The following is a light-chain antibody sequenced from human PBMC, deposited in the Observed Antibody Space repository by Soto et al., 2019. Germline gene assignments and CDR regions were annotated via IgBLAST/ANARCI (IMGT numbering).Light chain of an antibody. V-gene: IGKV3-20*01. CDR3: QHYGGSLGT. J-gene: IGKJ1*01. CDR2: GAS. Sequence: EIVLTQSPGTLSLSPGQRATLSCRASQTIINSYIAWYQQQPGQAPRLLIYGASTRATGIPNRFSGRGSGTDFPLTIGRLEPEDFALYFCQHYGGSLGTVGQGTNVEI. CDR1: QTIINSY.